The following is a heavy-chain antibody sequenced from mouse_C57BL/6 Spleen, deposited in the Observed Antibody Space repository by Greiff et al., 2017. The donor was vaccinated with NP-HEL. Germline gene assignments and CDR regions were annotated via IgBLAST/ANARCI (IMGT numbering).Heavy chain of an antibody. Sequence: EVKLQESVAELVRPGASVKLSCTASGFNIKNTYMHWVKQRPEQGLEWIGRIDPANGNTKYAPKFQGKATITADTSSNTAYLQLSSLTSEDTAIYYCARCLYDYDKGVDYWGQGTTLTVSS. J-gene: IGHJ2*01. CDR2: IDPANGNT. V-gene: IGHV14-3*01. CDR1: GFNIKNTY. D-gene: IGHD2-4*01. CDR3: ARCLYDYDKGVDY.